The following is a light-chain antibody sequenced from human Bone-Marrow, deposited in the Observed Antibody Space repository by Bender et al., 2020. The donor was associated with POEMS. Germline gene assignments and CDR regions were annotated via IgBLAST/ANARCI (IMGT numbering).Light chain of an antibody. CDR2: EVT. J-gene: IGLJ1*01. CDR3: SAYAGNRNYV. V-gene: IGLV2-8*01. Sequence: HPGKVPKLILFEVTERPSWVPDRFSGSKSGNTASLTVSGLQADDEADYYCSAYAGNRNYVFGTGTKVTVL.